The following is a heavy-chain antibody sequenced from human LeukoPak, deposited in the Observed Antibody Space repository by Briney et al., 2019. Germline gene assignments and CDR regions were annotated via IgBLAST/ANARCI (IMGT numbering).Heavy chain of an antibody. CDR3: AKRVGLSAFDY. CDR1: GFTFSNYA. D-gene: IGHD2/OR15-2a*01. J-gene: IGHJ4*02. CDR2: ISGSGGST. V-gene: IGHV3-23*01. Sequence: GGSLRLSCAASGFTFSNYAMDWVRQAPGKGLEWVSTISGSGGSTYYADSVKGRFTISRGNSKNTLYLQMNSLRAEDTAVYYCAKRVGLSAFDYWGRGTLVTVSS.